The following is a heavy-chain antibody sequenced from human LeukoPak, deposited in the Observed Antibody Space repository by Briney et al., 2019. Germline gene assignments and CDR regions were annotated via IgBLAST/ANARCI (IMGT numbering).Heavy chain of an antibody. CDR2: ISGSNTYI. CDR3: ARGLHCSGGSCYDTTFDY. V-gene: IGHV3-21*01. CDR1: GFTFSNYY. J-gene: IGHJ4*02. D-gene: IGHD2-15*01. Sequence: PGGSLRLSCEASGFTFSNYYMNWVRQAPGKGLEWLSSISGSNTYISHADSVKGRFTIARDNVKDSLYLQMNSLRGEDTAVYYCARGLHCSGGSCYDTTFDYWGQGALVTVSS.